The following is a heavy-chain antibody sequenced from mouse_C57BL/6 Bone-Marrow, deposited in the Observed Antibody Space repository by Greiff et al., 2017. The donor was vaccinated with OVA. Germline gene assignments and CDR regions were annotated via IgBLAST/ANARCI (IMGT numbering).Heavy chain of an antibody. J-gene: IGHJ3*01. Sequence: QVTLKESGPGILQPSQTLSLTCSFSGFSLSTFGMGVGWIRQPSGKGLDWLAHIWWDDDKYYNPALKSRPTISKDTSKNQVFLKIANVDTADTATYYCARSYYSNSYWFAYWGQGTLVTVSA. CDR1: GFSLSTFGMG. V-gene: IGHV8-8*01. CDR3: ARSYYSNSYWFAY. D-gene: IGHD2-5*01. CDR2: IWWDDDK.